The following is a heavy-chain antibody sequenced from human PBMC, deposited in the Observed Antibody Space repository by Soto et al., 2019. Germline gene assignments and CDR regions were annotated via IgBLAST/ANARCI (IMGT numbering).Heavy chain of an antibody. J-gene: IGHJ3*02. D-gene: IGHD1-1*01. Sequence: GAPVKVSCKASGYTFSRYGISWVRQAPGQRLEWMGWISAYNGNTNYAQKLQGRVTMTTDTSTSTAYMELRSLRSDDTAVYYCAREVPGWAPIRADAFDIWGQGTMVTVSS. CDR2: ISAYNGNT. CDR1: GYTFSRYG. V-gene: IGHV1-18*01. CDR3: AREVPGWAPIRADAFDI.